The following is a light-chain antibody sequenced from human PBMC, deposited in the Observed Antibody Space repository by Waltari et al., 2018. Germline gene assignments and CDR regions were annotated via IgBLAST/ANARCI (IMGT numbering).Light chain of an antibody. CDR2: EVT. CDR3: CSYSGSNMLV. J-gene: IGLJ3*02. V-gene: IGLV2-23*02. Sequence: QSALTQPASVSGSPGQSSTISCTGTGNDIGSYNLLSWYQQHPGQAPRLLIYEVTRRPAGGASRFSGSKSGNTASLTISGLQAEDEAKYFCCSYSGSNMLVFGGGTNLTVL. CDR1: GNDIGSYNL.